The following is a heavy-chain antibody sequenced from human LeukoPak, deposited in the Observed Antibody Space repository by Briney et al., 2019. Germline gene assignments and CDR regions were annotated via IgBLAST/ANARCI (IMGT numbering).Heavy chain of an antibody. J-gene: IGHJ5*02. CDR3: ARDVHGDYGSGWFDP. CDR1: GGTFNNSA. D-gene: IGHD4-17*01. CDR2: IMPLFGTA. Sequence: SVKVSCKTSGGTFNNSAISWVRQAPGQGLEWLGGIMPLFGTAGYAQKFQGRVTITKDESTRTVYLELTSLTSDDTAVYYCARDVHGDYGSGWFDPWGQGTLVSDSS. V-gene: IGHV1-69*05.